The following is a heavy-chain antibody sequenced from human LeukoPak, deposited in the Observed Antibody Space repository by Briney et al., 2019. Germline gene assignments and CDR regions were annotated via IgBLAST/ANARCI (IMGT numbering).Heavy chain of an antibody. Sequence: SETLSLTCTVSGASFSSGDQYWNWIRQSPGTGLEWIGSIHPSGTLYNNPSLESRVTMSMDTSKNQFSLNLNSVTAADTAVYFCSRGLDSRKLGYWGQGTLVTVSS. V-gene: IGHV4-31*03. J-gene: IGHJ4*02. CDR2: IHPSGTL. CDR3: SRGLDSRKLGY. D-gene: IGHD3-22*01. CDR1: GASFSSGDQY.